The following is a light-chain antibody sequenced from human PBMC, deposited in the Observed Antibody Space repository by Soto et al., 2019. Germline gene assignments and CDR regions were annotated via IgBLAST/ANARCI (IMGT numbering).Light chain of an antibody. V-gene: IGKV3-11*01. CDR2: DAS. CDR1: QSVSSY. J-gene: IGKJ4*01. CDR3: QQRSTPLT. Sequence: EIILTQSPATLSLSPGERATLSCRASQSVSSYLAWYQHKPGQAPRLLIYDASTRATGIPARFSGSGSGTDFTLTISSLEPEDFAVYYCQQRSTPLTVGGGTKVEIK.